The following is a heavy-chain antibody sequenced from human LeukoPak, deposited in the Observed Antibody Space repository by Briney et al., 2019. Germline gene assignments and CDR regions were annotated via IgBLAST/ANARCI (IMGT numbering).Heavy chain of an antibody. CDR1: GFTVSSNY. D-gene: IGHD6-13*01. V-gene: IGHV3-66*01. Sequence: TGGSLRLSCAASGFTVSSNYMSWVRQAPGKGLEWVSVIYSGGSTYYADSVKGRFTISRDNSKNTLYLQMNSLRAEDTAVYYCARDAKQQLAYDAFDIWGQGTMVTVSS. CDR3: ARDAKQQLAYDAFDI. CDR2: IYSGGST. J-gene: IGHJ3*02.